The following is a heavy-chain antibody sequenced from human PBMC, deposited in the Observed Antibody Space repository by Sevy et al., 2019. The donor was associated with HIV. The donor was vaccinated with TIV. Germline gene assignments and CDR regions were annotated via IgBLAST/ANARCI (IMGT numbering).Heavy chain of an antibody. D-gene: IGHD2-15*01. Sequence: GGSLRLSCSASEFTFSSYAMSWVRQAPGKGLEWVSFISGSGRFTYYADSVEGRFIISRDNSKNMLSLQMNSLRAEDTAVYYCAKGFCSGATCPRDYYYYGVDVWGQGTTVTVSS. CDR1: EFTFSSYA. J-gene: IGHJ6*02. CDR2: ISGSGRFT. V-gene: IGHV3-23*01. CDR3: AKGFCSGATCPRDYYYYGVDV.